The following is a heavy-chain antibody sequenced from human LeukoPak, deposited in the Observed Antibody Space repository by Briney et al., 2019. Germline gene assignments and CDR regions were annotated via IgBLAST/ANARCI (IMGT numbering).Heavy chain of an antibody. CDR1: GGSISSGGYY. Sequence: PSETLSLTCTVSGGSISSGGYYWSWIRQHPGKGLEWIGYIYYSGSTYYNPSLKRRMTISVDTSKDQFSLRLSSVTAADTAVYYCAGSRSSGYEDWFDPWGQGTLVTVSS. D-gene: IGHD6-19*01. CDR3: AGSRSSGYEDWFDP. V-gene: IGHV4-31*03. J-gene: IGHJ5*02. CDR2: IYYSGST.